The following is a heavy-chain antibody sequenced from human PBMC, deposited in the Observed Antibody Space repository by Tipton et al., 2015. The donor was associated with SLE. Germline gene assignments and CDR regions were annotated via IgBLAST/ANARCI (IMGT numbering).Heavy chain of an antibody. V-gene: IGHV1-69*05. CDR1: GGTFSSYA. CDR3: ARRDRYYDFWSGADAFDT. Sequence: QSGAEVKKPGSSVKVSCKASGGTFSSYAISWVRQAPGQGLEWMGGIIPIFGTANYAQKFQGRVTITTDESTSTAYMELSSLRSEDTAVYYCARRDRYYDFWSGADAFDTWGQGTMVTVSS. J-gene: IGHJ3*02. CDR2: IIPIFGTA. D-gene: IGHD3-3*01.